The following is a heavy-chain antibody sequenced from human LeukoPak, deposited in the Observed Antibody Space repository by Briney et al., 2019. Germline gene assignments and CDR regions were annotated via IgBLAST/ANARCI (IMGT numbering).Heavy chain of an antibody. Sequence: SETLSLTCTVSGGSISSYYWSWIRQPPGKGLEWIGYIYYSGSTNYNPSLKSRVTISVDTSKNQFSLKLSSVTAADTDVYYCARSRTTYYYYYMDVWGKGTTVTVSS. J-gene: IGHJ6*03. CDR2: IYYSGST. V-gene: IGHV4-59*01. CDR1: GGSISSYY. CDR3: ARSRTTYYYYYMDV. D-gene: IGHD4-17*01.